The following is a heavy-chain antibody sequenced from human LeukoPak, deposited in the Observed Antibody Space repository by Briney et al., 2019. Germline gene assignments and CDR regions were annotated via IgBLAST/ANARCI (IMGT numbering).Heavy chain of an antibody. CDR2: ISGSGGST. CDR1: GFTFSSYA. V-gene: IGHV3-23*01. J-gene: IGHJ3*02. Sequence: PGGSLGLSCAASGFTFSSYAMSWVRQAPGKGLEWVSAISGSGGSTYYADSVKGRFTISRDNSKNTLYLQMNSLRAEDTAVYYCAKMRTYGDRDPLHAFDIWGQGTMVTVSS. D-gene: IGHD4-17*01. CDR3: AKMRTYGDRDPLHAFDI.